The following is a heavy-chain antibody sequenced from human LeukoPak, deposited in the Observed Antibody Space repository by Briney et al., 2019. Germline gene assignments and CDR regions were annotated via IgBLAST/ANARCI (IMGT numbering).Heavy chain of an antibody. CDR2: IYSGGST. V-gene: IGHV3-53*01. Sequence: GGSLRLSCAASGFTVSFNYMRWVRQAPGKGLEWISVIYSGGSTYYADSVKGRFTISRDDSKNTLYLQMNSLRAEDTAIYYCARAQWRTYSYYYMDVWGKGTTVTVSS. J-gene: IGHJ6*03. CDR1: GFTVSFNY. CDR3: ARAQWRTYSYYYMDV. D-gene: IGHD6-19*01.